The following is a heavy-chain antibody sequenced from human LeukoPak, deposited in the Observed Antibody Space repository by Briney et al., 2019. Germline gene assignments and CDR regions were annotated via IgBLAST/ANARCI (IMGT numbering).Heavy chain of an antibody. CDR3: AREIAAARANDY. CDR2: IYTSGST. V-gene: IGHV4-4*07. D-gene: IGHD6-13*01. Sequence: SETLSLTCTVSGGSISSYYWGWIRQPAGKGLEWIGRIYTSGSTNYNPSLKSRVTMSVDTSKNQFSLKLSSVTAADTAVYYCAREIAAARANDYWGQGTLVTVSS. J-gene: IGHJ4*02. CDR1: GGSISSYY.